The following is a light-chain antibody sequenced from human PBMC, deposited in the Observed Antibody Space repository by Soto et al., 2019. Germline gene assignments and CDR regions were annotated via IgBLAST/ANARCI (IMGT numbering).Light chain of an antibody. CDR1: SSDVGGYNR. Sequence: QSALTQPPSVSGSPGQSVTISCTGTSSDVGGYNRVSWYQQPPGTAPKLIIYDVTKRPSGVPDRFSGSKSGNTASLTISGLQAEDEADYYCCSYAGSYSWIFGGGTKL. CDR2: DVT. CDR3: CSYAGSYSWI. J-gene: IGLJ2*01. V-gene: IGLV2-11*01.